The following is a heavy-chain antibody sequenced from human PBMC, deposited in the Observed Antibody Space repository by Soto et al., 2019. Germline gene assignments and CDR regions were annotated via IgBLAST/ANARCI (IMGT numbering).Heavy chain of an antibody. V-gene: IGHV1-58*01. Sequence: SVKGSCKASGFTFSYSAVLWVRKTSGQRLEWIGWIVVTNGDTNYAQQFQERVTITRDTSASTAYMELSSLRSEDTAVYYCARSIVVVTAADYWGQGTLVTVSS. CDR3: ARSIVVVTAADY. J-gene: IGHJ4*02. CDR2: IVVTNGDT. CDR1: GFTFSYSA. D-gene: IGHD2-21*02.